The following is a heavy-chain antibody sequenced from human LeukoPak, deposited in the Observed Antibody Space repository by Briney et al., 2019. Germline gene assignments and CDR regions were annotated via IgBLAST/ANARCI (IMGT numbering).Heavy chain of an antibody. V-gene: IGHV3-23*01. CDR1: GFTFSSYA. J-gene: IGHJ4*02. Sequence: GGSLRLSCAASGFTFSSYAMSWVRQAPGKGLEWVSTISNSDYSTYYADSVKGRFTISRDNSKNTLYLRMNSLRAEDTAVYYCATTGYSSRNYWGQGTQVTVSS. D-gene: IGHD6-13*01. CDR3: ATTGYSSRNY. CDR2: ISNSDYST.